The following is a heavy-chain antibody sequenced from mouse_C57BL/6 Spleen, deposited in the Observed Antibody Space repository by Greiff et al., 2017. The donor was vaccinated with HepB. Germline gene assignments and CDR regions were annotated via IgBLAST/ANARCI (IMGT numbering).Heavy chain of an antibody. V-gene: IGHV5-17*01. Sequence: EVKLMESGGGLVKPGGSLKLSCAASGFTFSDYGMHWVRQAPEKGLEWVAYISSGSSTIYYADTVKGRFTISRDNAKNTLFLQMTSLRSEDTAMYYCARDHDYAMDYWGQGTSVTVSS. J-gene: IGHJ4*01. CDR2: ISSGSSTI. CDR1: GFTFSDYG. CDR3: ARDHDYAMDY.